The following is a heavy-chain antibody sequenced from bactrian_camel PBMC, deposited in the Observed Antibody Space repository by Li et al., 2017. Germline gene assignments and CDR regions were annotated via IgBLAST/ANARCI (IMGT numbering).Heavy chain of an antibody. CDR3: AADPRWGGSLTHSLRTRDFDY. V-gene: IGHV3S54*01. D-gene: IGHD5*01. J-gene: IGHJ6*01. CDR2: IYTGGGDE. CDR1: GYLYAQYC. Sequence: HVQLVESGGGAVQTGGSLKLSCAVSGYLYAQYCMCWFRQSPGNQREGIAAIYTGGGDEHYAESVKGRFTISADNAKNSLYLQMSSLKPEDTAMYYCAADPRWGGSLTHSLRTRDFDYWGQGTQVTVS.